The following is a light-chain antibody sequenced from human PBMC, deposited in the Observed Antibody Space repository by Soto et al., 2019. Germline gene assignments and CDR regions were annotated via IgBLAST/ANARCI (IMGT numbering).Light chain of an antibody. Sequence: QSALTQPPSATGSPGQSVTISCTGTSSDGGGYNYVSWYQQHPGKAPKLVIYELTKRPSGVPARFSGSKSGNTASLTVSGLQAEDEADYYCSSFTGASTIFGTGTKVTVL. J-gene: IGLJ1*01. CDR2: ELT. V-gene: IGLV2-8*01. CDR3: SSFTGASTI. CDR1: SSDGGGYNY.